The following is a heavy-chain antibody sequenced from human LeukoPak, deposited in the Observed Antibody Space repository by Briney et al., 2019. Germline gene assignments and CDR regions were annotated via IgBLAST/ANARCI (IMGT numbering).Heavy chain of an antibody. CDR1: GGTFSSYA. D-gene: IGHD2-2*01. CDR2: IIPIFGIA. Sequence: SVKVSCKASGGTFSSYAISGVRQAPGQGLEWMGRIIPIFGIANYAQKFQGRVTITADKSTSTAYMELSSLRSEDTAVYYCARGYCSSTSCYYWFDPWGQGTLVTVSP. CDR3: ARGYCSSTSCYYWFDP. J-gene: IGHJ5*02. V-gene: IGHV1-69*04.